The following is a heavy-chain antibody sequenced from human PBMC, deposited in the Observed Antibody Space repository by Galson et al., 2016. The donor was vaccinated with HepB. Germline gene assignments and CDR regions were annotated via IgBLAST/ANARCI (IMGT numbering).Heavy chain of an antibody. CDR1: GGTFSNFA. Sequence: SVKVSCKASGGTFSNFAISWLRQAPGQGLEWMGGIIPLFGATNYAQKSQGRVTITADKSTTTVYMDRSSLRAEDAAVYYCARGGGITKVRGVMPGWFDPWGQGTLVTVSS. V-gene: IGHV1-69*06. D-gene: IGHD3-10*01. CDR2: IIPLFGAT. CDR3: ARGGGITKVRGVMPGWFDP. J-gene: IGHJ5*02.